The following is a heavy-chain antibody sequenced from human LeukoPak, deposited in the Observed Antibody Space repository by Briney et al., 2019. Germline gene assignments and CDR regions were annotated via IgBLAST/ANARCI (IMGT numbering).Heavy chain of an antibody. CDR3: AKVLGSGWSPFDY. CDR1: GFTFSNHA. V-gene: IGHV3-23*01. D-gene: IGHD6-19*01. J-gene: IGHJ4*02. CDR2: ISGSGDRT. Sequence: GGSLRLSCAASGFTFSNHAMNWVRRAPGKGLEWVSVISGSGDRTYYADSVKGRFTISRDNSKNTLYLQMNSLRAGDTAIYYCAKVLGSGWSPFDYWGQGTLVTVSS.